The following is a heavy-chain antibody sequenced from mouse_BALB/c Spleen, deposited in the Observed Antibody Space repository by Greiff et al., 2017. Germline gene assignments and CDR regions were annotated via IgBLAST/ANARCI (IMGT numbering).Heavy chain of an antibody. CDR2: INPGSGGT. V-gene: IGHV1-54*03. D-gene: IGHD4-1*01. CDR3: ARSRTGTAWFAY. Sequence: VKLMESGAELVRPGTSVKVSCKASGYAFTNYLIEWVKQRPGQGLEWIGVINPGSGGTNYNEKFKGKATLTADKSSSTAYMQLSSLTSDDSAVYFCARSRTGTAWFAYWGQGTLVTVSA. CDR1: GYAFTNYL. J-gene: IGHJ3*01.